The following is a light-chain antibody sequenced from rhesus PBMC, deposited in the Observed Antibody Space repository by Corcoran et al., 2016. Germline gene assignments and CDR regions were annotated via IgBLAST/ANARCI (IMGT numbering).Light chain of an antibody. J-gene: IGKJ4*01. V-gene: IGKV1-74*01. CDR2: KAS. CDR1: ENVNNY. Sequence: DIQMTQSPSSLSASVGDRVTITCRASENVNNYLHWYQQKPRKAPNLLIYKASTLQSGVPSRFSGSGSGTDFTLTHSSLQPEDFATYYCQQSYGTPLTFGGGTKVELK. CDR3: QQSYGTPLT.